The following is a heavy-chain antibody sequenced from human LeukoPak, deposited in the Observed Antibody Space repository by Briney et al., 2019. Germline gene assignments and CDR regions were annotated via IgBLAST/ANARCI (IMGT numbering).Heavy chain of an antibody. D-gene: IGHD1-7*01. Sequence: GGSLRLSCAASGFTFSDYYMSWIRQAPGKGLEWVSYISSSGSTIYYADSVKGRFTISRDNAKNSLYLQMNSLRAEDTAIYYCAREDDWNYEDYWGQGTLVTVSS. J-gene: IGHJ4*02. CDR3: AREDDWNYEDY. V-gene: IGHV3-11*04. CDR1: GFTFSDYY. CDR2: ISSSGSTI.